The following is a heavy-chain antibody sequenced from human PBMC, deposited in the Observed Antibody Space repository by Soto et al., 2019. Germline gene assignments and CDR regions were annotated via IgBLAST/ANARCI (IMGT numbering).Heavy chain of an antibody. CDR1: GGSISSHY. CDR2: VYYSGST. CDR3: ARGDYSDSSGLYFDD. D-gene: IGHD3-22*01. Sequence: QVQLHESGPGLVKPSETLSLICTVSGGSISSHYWSWIRQPPGKGLEWIGYVYYSGSTNYHPSLKSRVTISVDTSKNQFSLKLSSVTAADTAVYHCARGDYSDSSGLYFDDWGQGPLVTVSS. J-gene: IGHJ4*02. V-gene: IGHV4-59*11.